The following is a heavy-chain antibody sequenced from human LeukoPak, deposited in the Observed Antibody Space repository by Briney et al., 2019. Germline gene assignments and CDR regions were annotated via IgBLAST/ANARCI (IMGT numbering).Heavy chain of an antibody. V-gene: IGHV1-69*13. D-gene: IGHD5-24*01. J-gene: IGHJ6*03. CDR1: GYIFITYG. Sequence: EASVKVSCKTSGYIFITYGISWVRQAPGQGLEWMGGIIPIFGTANYAQKFQGRVTITADESTSTAYMELSSLRSEDTAVYYCARGEMAAKDYYYYYYMDVWGKGTTVTISS. CDR2: IIPIFGTA. CDR3: ARGEMAAKDYYYYYYMDV.